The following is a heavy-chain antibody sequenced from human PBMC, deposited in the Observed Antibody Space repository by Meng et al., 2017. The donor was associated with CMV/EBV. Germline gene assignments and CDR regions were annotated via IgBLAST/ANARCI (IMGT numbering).Heavy chain of an antibody. CDR2: IYHSGST. CDR1: GYSISSGYY. CDR3: ARWQSYFDY. J-gene: IGHJ4*02. Sequence: ESLKISCTVSGYSISSGYYWGWIRQPPGKGLEWIGSIYHSGSTYYNPSLKSRVTISVDTSKNQFSLKLSSVTAADTAVYYCARWQSYFDYWGQGTLVTVSS. V-gene: IGHV4-38-2*02.